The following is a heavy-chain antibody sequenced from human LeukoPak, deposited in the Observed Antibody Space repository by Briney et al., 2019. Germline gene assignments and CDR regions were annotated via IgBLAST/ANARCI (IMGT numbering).Heavy chain of an antibody. D-gene: IGHD6-13*01. V-gene: IGHV3-23*01. CDR3: ASRRDYSSSWNDAFDI. J-gene: IGHJ3*02. Sequence: GGSLRLSCAASGFTFGSYAMGWVRRAPEKGLEWVSAISSSGASKYYADSVKGRFTISRDNSKNTLYLQMDSLRAEDTAIYYCASRRDYSSSWNDAFDIWGQGTMVTVSS. CDR1: GFTFGSYA. CDR2: ISSSGASK.